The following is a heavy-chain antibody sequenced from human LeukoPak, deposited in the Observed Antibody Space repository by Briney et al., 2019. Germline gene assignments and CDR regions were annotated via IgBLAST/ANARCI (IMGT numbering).Heavy chain of an antibody. CDR2: IFNTGTT. CDR3: ATRPVDNYWLGVFDD. V-gene: IGHV4-59*11. D-gene: IGHD3-10*01. J-gene: IGHJ4*02. Sequence: PSETLSLTCTVSVDSMSGRYWSWIRQSPEKGLEWIGYIFNTGTTNYNPSPESRVAMSLDSSKNKFCLFLASDTAASTARCYCATRPVDNYWLGVFDDWSQGTLVTVSS. CDR1: VDSMSGRY.